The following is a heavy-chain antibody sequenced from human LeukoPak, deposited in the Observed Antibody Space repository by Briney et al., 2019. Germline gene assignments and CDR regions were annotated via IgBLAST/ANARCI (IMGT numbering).Heavy chain of an antibody. V-gene: IGHV1-69*13. CDR3: ARGYSTVQQFDY. Sequence: SVKVSCKASGYTFTSYYMHWVRQAPGQGLEWMGGIIPIFGTANYAQKFQGRVTITADESTSTAYMELSSLRSEDTAVYYCARGYSTVQQFDYWGQGTLVTVSS. J-gene: IGHJ4*02. CDR1: GYTFTSYY. D-gene: IGHD4-17*01. CDR2: IIPIFGTA.